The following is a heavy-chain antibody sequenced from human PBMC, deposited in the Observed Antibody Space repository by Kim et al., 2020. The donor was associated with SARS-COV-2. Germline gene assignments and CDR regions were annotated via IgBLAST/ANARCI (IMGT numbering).Heavy chain of an antibody. CDR3: ARDLAGRLDP. CDR1: GFTFSASY. V-gene: IGHV3-11*01. J-gene: IGHJ5*02. CDR2: IGGSGTPK. Sequence: GGSLRLSCAASGFTFSASYMSWIRQAPGKGPEWVASIGGSGTPKFYADSVKGRFTISRDDDNNSLLLQMTRLRADDTALYFCARDLAGRLDPWGQGTQVT.